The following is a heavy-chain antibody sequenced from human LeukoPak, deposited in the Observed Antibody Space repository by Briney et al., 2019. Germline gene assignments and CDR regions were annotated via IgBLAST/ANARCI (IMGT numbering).Heavy chain of an antibody. Sequence: GGSLRLSCAASGFTFSSYAMSWVRQAPGKGLEWVSAISGCGGSTYYADSGKGRFTIARDNSKNTLYLQINSLRAEDTAVYYCAKLWFGELWVDYWGQGTLVTVSS. CDR2: ISGCGGST. J-gene: IGHJ4*02. CDR3: AKLWFGELWVDY. V-gene: IGHV3-23*01. D-gene: IGHD3-10*01. CDR1: GFTFSSYA.